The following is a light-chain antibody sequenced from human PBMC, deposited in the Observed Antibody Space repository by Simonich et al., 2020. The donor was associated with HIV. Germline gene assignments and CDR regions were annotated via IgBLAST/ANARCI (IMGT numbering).Light chain of an antibody. V-gene: IGKV3-15*01. CDR3: QQYGSSPVT. CDR2: GAS. J-gene: IGKJ4*01. CDR1: QSISTN. Sequence: EIVMTQSPATLSVSPGERATLSCRASQSISTNLAWYQQKPGQAPRLLIYGASTRATGIPARFSGSGSGTESTLTISSLQSEDFALYYCQQYGSSPVTFGGGTKVEIK.